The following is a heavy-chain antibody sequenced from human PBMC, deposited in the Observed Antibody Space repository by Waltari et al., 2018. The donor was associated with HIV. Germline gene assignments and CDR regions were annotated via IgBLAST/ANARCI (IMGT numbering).Heavy chain of an antibody. CDR3: ARVGEALGPFDY. J-gene: IGHJ4*02. CDR2: INPNSGNT. CDR1: GYTFTSSD. V-gene: IGHV1-8*01. Sequence: QVQLVQSGAEVKKPGASVKVSCKASGYTFTSSDINWVRQATGQGLEWMGWINPNSGNTGYAQKFQGRVTMTRNTSISTAYMELSSLRSEDTAVYYCARVGEALGPFDYWGQGTLVTVSS. D-gene: IGHD1-26*01.